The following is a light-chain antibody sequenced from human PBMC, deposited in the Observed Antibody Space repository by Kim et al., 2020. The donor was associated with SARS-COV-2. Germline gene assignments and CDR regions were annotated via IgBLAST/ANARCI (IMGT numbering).Light chain of an antibody. CDR2: GAS. J-gene: IGKJ2*01. CDR3: QQYGTSPGA. CDR1: QSVRNNF. V-gene: IGKV3-20*01. Sequence: FSPEETTSPPCSASQSVRNNFLAWYQQKPGQAPRLLIYGASNRAAGIPDRFSGSGSATDFTLTIDRVEPEDFAVYYCQQYGTSPGAFGQGTKLEI.